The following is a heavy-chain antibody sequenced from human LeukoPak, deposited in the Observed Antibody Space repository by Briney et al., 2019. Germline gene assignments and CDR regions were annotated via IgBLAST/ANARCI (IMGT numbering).Heavy chain of an antibody. D-gene: IGHD5-12*01. Sequence: ASVKVSCKASGYTFTDYYILWVRQAPGQGPEWMGWINPNSGGTNYAQNFKGRVTMTRDTSISTAYVELNSLTSDDTAVYYCARDLPKTGYVGALDIWGQGTMVTVSS. CDR1: GYTFTDYY. CDR2: INPNSGGT. J-gene: IGHJ3*02. V-gene: IGHV1-2*02. CDR3: ARDLPKTGYVGALDI.